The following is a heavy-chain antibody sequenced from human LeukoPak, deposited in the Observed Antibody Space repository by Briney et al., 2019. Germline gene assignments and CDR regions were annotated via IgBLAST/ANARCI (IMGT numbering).Heavy chain of an antibody. D-gene: IGHD3-3*01. J-gene: IGHJ5*02. CDR1: GFTLDDYA. Sequence: GGSLRLSCAASGFTLDDYAMHWVRQAPGKGLEWVSGISWNSGSIGYAASGKGRFTISRENATNSLYLQMNSLRAEDTALYYCAKAPFGVVTHNWFDPWGQGTLVTVSS. V-gene: IGHV3-9*01. CDR3: AKAPFGVVTHNWFDP. CDR2: ISWNSGSI.